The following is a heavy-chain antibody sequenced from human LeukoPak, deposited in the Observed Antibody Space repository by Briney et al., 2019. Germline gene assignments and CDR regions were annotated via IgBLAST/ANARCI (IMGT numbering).Heavy chain of an antibody. CDR3: AREGYYGSGSYYPYLY. J-gene: IGHJ4*02. V-gene: IGHV1-46*01. CDR1: GYTFTSYY. D-gene: IGHD3-10*01. Sequence: ASVKVSCKASGYTFTSYYIHWVRQAPGQGLEYMGIIIPSGGNTNYAQKFQGRVRMTRDTSTSTVYLELSSLRSEDKAVYYCAREGYYGSGSYYPYLYWGQGTLVTVSS. CDR2: IIPSGGNT.